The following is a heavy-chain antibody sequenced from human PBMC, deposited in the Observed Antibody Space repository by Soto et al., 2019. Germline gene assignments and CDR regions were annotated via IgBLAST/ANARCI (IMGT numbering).Heavy chain of an antibody. Sequence: QVQLVESGGGVVQPGRSLRLSCAASGFTFSSYAMHWVRQAPGKGLEWVAVISYDGSNKYYADSVKGRFTISRDNSKNTLYLQMNSLRAEDTAVYYCAREGGKVLLWFGEPYYWGQGTRVTVSS. CDR1: GFTFSSYA. CDR3: AREGGKVLLWFGEPYY. V-gene: IGHV3-30-3*01. CDR2: ISYDGSNK. D-gene: IGHD3-10*01. J-gene: IGHJ4*02.